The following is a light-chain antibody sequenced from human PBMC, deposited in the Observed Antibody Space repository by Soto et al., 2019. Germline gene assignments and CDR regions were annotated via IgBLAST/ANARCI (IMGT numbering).Light chain of an antibody. J-gene: IGLJ1*01. V-gene: IGLV1-40*01. CDR3: QSFDSSRFYV. CDR2: GNS. CDR1: SSNIGAGYD. Sequence: SVLTQPPSVSGAPGQRVTISCTGSSSNIGAGYDVHWYQQRPGTAPKLLIYGNSNRPSGVPDRFSGSKSGTSASLAITGLQAEDEADYYCQSFDSSRFYVFGTGTKVTVL.